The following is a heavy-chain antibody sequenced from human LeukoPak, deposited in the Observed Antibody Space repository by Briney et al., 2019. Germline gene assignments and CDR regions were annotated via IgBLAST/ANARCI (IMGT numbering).Heavy chain of an antibody. CDR3: AKGSVTTPPAFDY. Sequence: GGSLRLSCAATGLSVSSNFMSWVRQAPGKGLEWVSGISWNSGSIGYVDSVKGRFTISRDNAKNFLYLQMNSLRAEDTALYYCAKGSVTTPPAFDYWGQGTLVTVSS. CDR1: GLSVSSNF. J-gene: IGHJ4*02. D-gene: IGHD4-17*01. CDR2: ISWNSGSI. V-gene: IGHV3-9*01.